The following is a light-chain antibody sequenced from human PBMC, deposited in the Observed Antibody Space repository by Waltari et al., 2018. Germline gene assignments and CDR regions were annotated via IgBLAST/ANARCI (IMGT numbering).Light chain of an antibody. CDR1: QTISSHN. V-gene: IGKV3-15*01. J-gene: IGKJ1*01. CDR2: AAS. Sequence: EMMMTQSPATLSVSPGESATLSCRASQTISSHNLAWYQQKLGHPPRLLIYAASTRATGIPARFSGSGSGTEFTLTISSLQSEDFALYYCQHYNNWPWTFGQGTKVEVK. CDR3: QHYNNWPWT.